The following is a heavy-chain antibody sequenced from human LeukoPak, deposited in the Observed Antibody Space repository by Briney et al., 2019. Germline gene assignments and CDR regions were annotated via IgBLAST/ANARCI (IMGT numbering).Heavy chain of an antibody. V-gene: IGHV3-53*01. D-gene: IGHD3-9*01. CDR1: GFTVSSNY. Sequence: GGSLRLSCAASGFTVSSNYMTWVRQAPGKGLEWVSVIYTGGSTYYADSVKGRFTISRDNSKNTLYLQMNGLRAEDTAVYYCARLRYFDWALDYWGQGTLVTVSS. CDR2: IYTGGST. CDR3: ARLRYFDWALDY. J-gene: IGHJ4*02.